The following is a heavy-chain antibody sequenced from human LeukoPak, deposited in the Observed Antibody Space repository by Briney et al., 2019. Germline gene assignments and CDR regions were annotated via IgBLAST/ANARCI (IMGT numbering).Heavy chain of an antibody. CDR1: ALTFRKYW. V-gene: IGHV3-74*01. D-gene: IGHD6-19*01. CDR3: ATKQWLAPPPDS. J-gene: IGHJ4*02. CDR2: INTDGTVT. Sequence: PGGSLRLSCAASALTFRKYWMVWVRQAPGKGLESVSRINTDGTVTTYADSVKGRFTVSRDNADNTMFLQMNSVRDEDTAVYYCATKQWLAPPPDSWGQGTPVTVSS.